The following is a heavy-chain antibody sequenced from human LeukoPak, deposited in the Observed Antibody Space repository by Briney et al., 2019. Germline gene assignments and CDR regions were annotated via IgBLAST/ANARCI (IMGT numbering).Heavy chain of an antibody. J-gene: IGHJ4*02. Sequence: ASVKVSCKASGYTFTSYYMHWVRQAPGQGLEWMGIINHSGGSTSYAQKFQGRATMTRDTSTSTVYMELSSLRSEDTAVYYCARDLSAAAGPFDYWGQGTLVTVSS. CDR2: INHSGGST. V-gene: IGHV1-46*01. D-gene: IGHD6-13*01. CDR3: ARDLSAAAGPFDY. CDR1: GYTFTSYY.